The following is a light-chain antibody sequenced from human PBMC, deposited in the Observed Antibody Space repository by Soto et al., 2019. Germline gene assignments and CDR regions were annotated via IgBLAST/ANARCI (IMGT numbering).Light chain of an antibody. CDR2: AAS. CDR1: QGISSY. J-gene: IGKJ1*01. Sequence: IQFTQSPSSLSASVGDRVTITCRASQGISSYLAWYQQKPGKAPKLLIYAASTLQSGVPSRFSGSGSGTDFTLTISSLQPDDFATYYCQHYNSYSEAFGQGTKVDI. CDR3: QHYNSYSEA. V-gene: IGKV1-9*01.